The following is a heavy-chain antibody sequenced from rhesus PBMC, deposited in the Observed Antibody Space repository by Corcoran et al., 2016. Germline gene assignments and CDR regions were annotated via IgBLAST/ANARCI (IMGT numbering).Heavy chain of an antibody. Sequence: EVQLVESGGGLAKSGGSLRLSCAASGFSFSDYYMYWVRQAPGKWLEWVSGISYTGGSTYYADSVKCRFNISRENAKNTLYLQMDSLRAEDTAVYYCARDSITGTTRYGLDSWGQGVVVTVSS. D-gene: IGHD1-26*01. CDR2: ISYTGGST. CDR1: GFSFSDYY. V-gene: IGHV3S18*01. J-gene: IGHJ6*01. CDR3: ARDSITGTTRYGLDS.